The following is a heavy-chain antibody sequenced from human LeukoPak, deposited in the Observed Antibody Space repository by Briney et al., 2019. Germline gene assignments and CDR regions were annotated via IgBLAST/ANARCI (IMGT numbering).Heavy chain of an antibody. J-gene: IGHJ4*02. CDR3: ANTPRIWSGYSDY. Sequence: GGSLRLSCAASGFTFSSYSMNWVRQAPGKGLEWVSAISGSGGSTYYADSVKGRFTISRDNSKNTLYLQMNSLRAEDTAVYYCANTPRIWSGYSDYWGQGTLVTVSS. D-gene: IGHD3-3*01. V-gene: IGHV3-23*01. CDR2: ISGSGGST. CDR1: GFTFSSYS.